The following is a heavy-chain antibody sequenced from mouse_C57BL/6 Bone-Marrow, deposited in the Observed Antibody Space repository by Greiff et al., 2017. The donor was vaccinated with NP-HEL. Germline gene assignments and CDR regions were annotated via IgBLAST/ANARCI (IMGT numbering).Heavy chain of an antibody. V-gene: IGHV14-3*01. CDR2: IDPANGNT. D-gene: IGHD1-1*01. Sequence: EVQGVESVAELVRPGASVKLSCTASGFNIKNTYMHWVKQRPEQGLEWIGRIDPANGNTKYAPKFQGKATITADTSSNTAYLQLSSLTSEDTAIYYCARFTTVVAKDWYFDVWGTGTTVTVSS. CDR1: GFNIKNTY. CDR3: ARFTTVVAKDWYFDV. J-gene: IGHJ1*03.